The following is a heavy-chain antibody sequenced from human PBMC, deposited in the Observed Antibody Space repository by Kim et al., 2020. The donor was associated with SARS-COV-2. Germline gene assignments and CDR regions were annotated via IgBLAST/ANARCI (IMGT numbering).Heavy chain of an antibody. J-gene: IGHJ4*02. CDR1: GGSISSSNW. D-gene: IGHD6-19*01. CDR2: IYHSGST. Sequence: SETLSLTCAVSGGSISSSNWWSWVRQPPGKGLEWIGEIYHSGSTNYNPSLKSRVTISVDKSKNQFSLKLSSVTAADTAVYYCAKRSRWRIAVAGPVDYWGQGNLVADSS. V-gene: IGHV4-4*02. CDR3: AKRSRWRIAVAGPVDY.